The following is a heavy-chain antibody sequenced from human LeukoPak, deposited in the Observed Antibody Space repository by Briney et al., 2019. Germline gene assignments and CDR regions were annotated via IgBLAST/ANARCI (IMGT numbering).Heavy chain of an antibody. D-gene: IGHD3-22*01. CDR3: ARDRNFGGPYDSIDY. CDR2: TYYRSKWY. V-gene: IGHV6-1*01. Sequence: SQTLSLTCAISGDSVSSNSAAWNWIRQSPSRGLEWLGRTYYRSKWYNAVSVKSRITINPDTSKNQVSLQLNSVTPEDTAVYYCARDRNFGGPYDSIDYWGQGTLVTVSS. CDR1: GDSVSSNSAA. J-gene: IGHJ4*02.